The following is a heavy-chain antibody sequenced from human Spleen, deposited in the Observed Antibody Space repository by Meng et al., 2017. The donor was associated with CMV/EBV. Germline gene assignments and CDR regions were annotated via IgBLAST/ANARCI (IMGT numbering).Heavy chain of an antibody. D-gene: IGHD2-15*01. J-gene: IGHJ6*02. CDR3: ARVAGGYYYYCGMDV. Sequence: SETLSLTCTVSGGSVSSGSYYWSWIRQPPGKGLEWIGYIYYSGSTNYNPSLKSRVTISVDTSKNQFSLKLSSVAAADTAVYYCARVAGGYYYYCGMDVWGQGTTVTVSS. CDR2: IYYSGST. V-gene: IGHV4-61*01. CDR1: GGSVSSGSYY.